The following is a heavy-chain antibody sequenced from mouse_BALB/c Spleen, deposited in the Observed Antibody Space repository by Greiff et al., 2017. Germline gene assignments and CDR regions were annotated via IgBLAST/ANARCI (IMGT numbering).Heavy chain of an antibody. D-gene: IGHD2-14*01. V-gene: IGHV1-74*01. Sequence: QVQLQQPGAELVKPGASVKLSCKASGYTFTSYWMNWVKQRPGRGLEWIGRIDPSDSETHYNQKFKDKATLTVDKSSSTAYIQLSSLTSEDSAVYYCARSGRYDYFDYWGQGTTLTVSS. CDR1: GYTFTSYW. J-gene: IGHJ2*01. CDR2: IDPSDSET. CDR3: ARSGRYDYFDY.